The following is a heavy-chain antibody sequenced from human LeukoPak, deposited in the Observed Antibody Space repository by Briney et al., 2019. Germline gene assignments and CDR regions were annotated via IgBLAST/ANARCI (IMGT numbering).Heavy chain of an antibody. CDR3: ARRANPYYYGSGPSDY. CDR2: IYYSGST. V-gene: IGHV4-59*12. J-gene: IGHJ4*02. CDR1: GGSISSYY. D-gene: IGHD3-10*01. Sequence: SETLSLTCTVSGGSISSYYWNWIRQPPGKGLEWIGYIYYSGSTNYNPSLKSRVTISVDTSKNQFSLKLSSVTAADTAVYYCARRANPYYYGSGPSDYWGQGTLVTVSS.